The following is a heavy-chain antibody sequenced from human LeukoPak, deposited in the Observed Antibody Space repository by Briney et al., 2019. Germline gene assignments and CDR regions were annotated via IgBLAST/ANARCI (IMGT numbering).Heavy chain of an antibody. D-gene: IGHD6-6*01. CDR3: ARSAARRGGQKTPWDY. J-gene: IGHJ4*02. CDR2: ISSSSSYI. CDR1: GFTFSSYS. Sequence: GGSLRLSCAASGFTFSSYSMNWVRQAPGKGLESVSSISSSSSYIYYADSVKGRFTIARDNAKNSLYLQMNSLRAEDTAVYYCARSAARRGGQKTPWDYWGQGTLVTVSS. V-gene: IGHV3-21*01.